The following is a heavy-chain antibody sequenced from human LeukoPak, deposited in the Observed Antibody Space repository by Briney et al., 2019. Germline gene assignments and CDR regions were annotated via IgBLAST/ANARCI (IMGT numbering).Heavy chain of an antibody. CDR1: GFTFTTHW. V-gene: IGHV3-7*01. CDR3: TRLADTEGSSTSYRASDI. Sequence: GGSLRLSCAASGFTFTTHWMSWVRQAPGKGLEWVANIKQDGSDKFYVESVKGRFTISRDNAKNSLYLQMNNLGAEDTAVYYCTRLADTEGSSTSYRASDIWGQGTMVTVSS. D-gene: IGHD2-2*01. CDR2: IKQDGSDK. J-gene: IGHJ3*02.